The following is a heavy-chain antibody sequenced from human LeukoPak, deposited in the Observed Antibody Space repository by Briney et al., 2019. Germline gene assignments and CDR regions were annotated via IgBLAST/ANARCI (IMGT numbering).Heavy chain of an antibody. CDR1: GYTFSVYY. Sequence: ASVKVSCKSSGYTFSVYYIHWVRQAPGQGLEWLGWINPNSGGTNYAQKFQGRVTMSRDTSISTAYMELSSLRSDDTAVYYCARVKVQLGDWGQGTLVTVSS. V-gene: IGHV1-2*02. D-gene: IGHD1-1*01. CDR3: ARVKVQLGD. CDR2: INPNSGGT. J-gene: IGHJ4*02.